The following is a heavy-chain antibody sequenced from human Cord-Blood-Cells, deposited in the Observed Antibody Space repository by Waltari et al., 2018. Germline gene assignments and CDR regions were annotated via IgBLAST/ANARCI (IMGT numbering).Heavy chain of an antibody. CDR2: INPSSGGT. V-gene: IGHV1-2*02. Sequence: QVQLVQSGAEVKKPGASVKVSCKASGYTFTGYYMHSVRQAPGQGLEWMGWINPSSGGTNSAQKFQGRVTMTRDTSISTAYMELSRLRSDDTAVYYCASDGEELGTNLDYWGQGTLVTVSS. CDR1: GYTFTGYY. D-gene: IGHD7-27*01. J-gene: IGHJ4*02. CDR3: ASDGEELGTNLDY.